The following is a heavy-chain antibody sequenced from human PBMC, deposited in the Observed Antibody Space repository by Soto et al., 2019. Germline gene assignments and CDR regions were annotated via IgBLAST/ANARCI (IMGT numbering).Heavy chain of an antibody. CDR3: TRPHSSSSGLDY. CDR2: INTDGSTT. D-gene: IGHD6-6*01. CDR1: GFSFSSYW. J-gene: IGHJ4*02. V-gene: IGHV3-74*01. Sequence: GGSLRLSCAASGFSFSSYWMHWVRQAPGKGLVWVSRINTDGSTTTYADSVKGRFTISRDNAKNTLWLQMNSLRAEDTAVYYCTRPHSSSSGLDYWGQGTLVTAPQ.